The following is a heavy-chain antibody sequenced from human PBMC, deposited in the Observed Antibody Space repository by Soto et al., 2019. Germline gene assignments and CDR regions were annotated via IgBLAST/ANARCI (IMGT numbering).Heavy chain of an antibody. CDR3: ARGYSRSPGYFDY. CDR2: IYHSGST. CDR1: GGSISSSNW. Sequence: PSETLSLTCAVSGGSISSSNWWSWVRQPPGKGLEWIGEIYHSGSTNYNPSLKSRVTISVDKSKNQFSLKLSSVTAADTAVYYCARGYSRSPGYFDYWGQGTLVTVSS. V-gene: IGHV4-4*02. D-gene: IGHD6-6*01. J-gene: IGHJ4*02.